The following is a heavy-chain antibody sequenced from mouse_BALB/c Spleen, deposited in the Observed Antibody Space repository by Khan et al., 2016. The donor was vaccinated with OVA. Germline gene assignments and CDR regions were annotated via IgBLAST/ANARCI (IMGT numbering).Heavy chain of an antibody. J-gene: IGHJ3*01. V-gene: IGHV14-3*02. CDR2: IDPANGNS. CDR3: ARDYWDVFAY. D-gene: IGHD4-1*01. CDR1: GFNIKDTY. Sequence: IQLVQSGAELVKPGASVKLSCTASGFNIKDTYMHWVKQRPEQGLEWIGRIDPANGNSKYDPKFQGQATITADTSSNTAYLQLSSLTSEDTAVYYCARDYWDVFAYWGQGTLVTVSA.